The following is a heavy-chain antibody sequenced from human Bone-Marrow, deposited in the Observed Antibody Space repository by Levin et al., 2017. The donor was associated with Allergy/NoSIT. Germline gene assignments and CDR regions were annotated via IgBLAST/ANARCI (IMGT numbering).Heavy chain of an antibody. J-gene: IGHJ4*02. CDR1: GFPFSSYW. CDR2: VHSDGSST. CDR3: ARGGYWECIDY. Sequence: LSLTCAASGFPFSSYWMLWVRQVPGKGLVWVSRVHSDGSSTSYADSVKGRFTISRDNAKNTLYLQMNSLRAEDTAVYYCARGGYWECIDYWGQGTLVTVSS. D-gene: IGHD6-13*01. V-gene: IGHV3-74*01.